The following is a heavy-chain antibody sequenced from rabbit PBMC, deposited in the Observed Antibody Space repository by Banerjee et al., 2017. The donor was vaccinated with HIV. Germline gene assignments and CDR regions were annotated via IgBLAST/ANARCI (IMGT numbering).Heavy chain of an antibody. CDR1: GFSFSNGYV. J-gene: IGHJ3*01. CDR2: INTSSGST. D-gene: IGHD4-1*01. CDR3: ARGDISSGWDL. V-gene: IGHV1S45*01. Sequence: QQQLEESGGGLVKPGGTLTLTCTASGFSFSNGYVMCWVRQAPGKGLEWIACINTSSGSTVYATWAKGRLTISKTSWTTVTLQMTSLTAADTATYFCARGDISSGWDLWGQGTLVTVS.